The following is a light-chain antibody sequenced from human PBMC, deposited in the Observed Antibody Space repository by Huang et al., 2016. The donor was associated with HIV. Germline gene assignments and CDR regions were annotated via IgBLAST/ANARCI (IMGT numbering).Light chain of an antibody. Sequence: EIVMTQSPATLSLSPGERATLSCRDSQSVSSNLAWYQQKPGQAPRLLIYCASTGATGIPARFSGSGSGTEFTLTIGSLQSEDFAVYYCQQYNNWPRTCGQGTKVEIK. CDR2: CAS. CDR3: QQYNNWPRT. V-gene: IGKV3-15*01. CDR1: QSVSSN. J-gene: IGKJ1*01.